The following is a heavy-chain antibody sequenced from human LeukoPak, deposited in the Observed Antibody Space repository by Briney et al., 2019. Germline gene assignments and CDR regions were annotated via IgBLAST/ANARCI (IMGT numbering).Heavy chain of an antibody. CDR2: ISSSSSYI. Sequence: GGSLRLSCAASGFTFSTYWMHWVRQAPGKGLEWVSSISSSSSYIYYADSVKGRFTISRDNAKNSLYLQMNSLRAEDTAVYYCARDSQEYHDYWGQGTLVTVSS. V-gene: IGHV3-21*01. CDR1: GFTFSTYW. J-gene: IGHJ4*02. D-gene: IGHD2-2*01. CDR3: ARDSQEYHDY.